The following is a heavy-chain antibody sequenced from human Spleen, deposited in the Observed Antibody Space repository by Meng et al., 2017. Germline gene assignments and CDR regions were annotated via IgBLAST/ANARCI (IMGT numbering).Heavy chain of an antibody. CDR1: GYTFTGYY. J-gene: IGHJ4*02. CDR3: ARDGVLLWFGESQFDY. Sequence: VQLGQSGAEVKKPGAPVKVSCKASGYTFTGYYRHWVRQAPGQGLEWMGRINPNSGGTNYAQKFQGRVTMTRDTSISTAYMELSRLRSDDTAVYYCARDGVLLWFGESQFDYWGQGTLVTVSS. V-gene: IGHV1-2*06. CDR2: INPNSGGT. D-gene: IGHD3-10*01.